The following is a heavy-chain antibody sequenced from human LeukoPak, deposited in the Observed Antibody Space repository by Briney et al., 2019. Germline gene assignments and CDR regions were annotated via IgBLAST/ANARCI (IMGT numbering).Heavy chain of an antibody. CDR3: ARRVNWFDP. CDR1: GGSFRRYY. Sequence: RSSETLPLTCAVYGGSFRRYYWSWLRQPPGKGLEWIGEINHSGSTNYNPSLKSRVSISVDTSKNQFSLKLSSVTAADTAVYYCARRVNWFDPWGQGTLVTVSS. V-gene: IGHV4-34*01. CDR2: INHSGST. J-gene: IGHJ5*02.